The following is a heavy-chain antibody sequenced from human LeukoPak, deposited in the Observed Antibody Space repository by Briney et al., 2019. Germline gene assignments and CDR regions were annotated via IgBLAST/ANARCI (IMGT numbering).Heavy chain of an antibody. Sequence: GGSLRLSCAASRFTFSSYSMNWVRQAPGKGLEWVSSISSSSSYIFYADSVKGRFTISRDNAKNSLYLQMNSLRAEDTAMYYCARDGCSRASCRFYNWFDPWGQGTLVTVSS. V-gene: IGHV3-21*01. CDR3: ARDGCSRASCRFYNWFDP. CDR2: ISSSSSYI. CDR1: RFTFSSYS. D-gene: IGHD2-2*01. J-gene: IGHJ5*02.